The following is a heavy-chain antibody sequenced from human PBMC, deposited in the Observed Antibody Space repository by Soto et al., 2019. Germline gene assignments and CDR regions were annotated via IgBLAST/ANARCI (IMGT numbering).Heavy chain of an antibody. CDR3: AHRLVQRITIFGVVIFFDY. Sequence: QITLKESGPTLVKPTQTLTLTCTFSGFSLSTSGVGVGWIRQPPGKALEWLALIYWNDDKRYSPSLKSRLTITKDTSKYQVVLTMTNMDPVDTATYYCAHRLVQRITIFGVVIFFDYWGQGTLVTVSS. D-gene: IGHD3-3*01. V-gene: IGHV2-5*01. CDR2: IYWNDDK. J-gene: IGHJ4*02. CDR1: GFSLSTSGVG.